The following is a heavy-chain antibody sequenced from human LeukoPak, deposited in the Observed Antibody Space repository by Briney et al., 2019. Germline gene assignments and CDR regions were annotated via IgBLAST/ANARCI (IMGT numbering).Heavy chain of an antibody. D-gene: IGHD3-10*01. Sequence: GGSLRLSCAASGFTFSSYSMNWVRQAPGKGLEWVSSISSSSSYIYYADSVKGRFTISRDNSKNTLYLQMGSLRAEDMAVYYCARRYGSGSFDYWGQGTLVTVSS. CDR3: ARRYGSGSFDY. CDR1: GFTFSSYS. V-gene: IGHV3-21*01. J-gene: IGHJ4*02. CDR2: ISSSSSYI.